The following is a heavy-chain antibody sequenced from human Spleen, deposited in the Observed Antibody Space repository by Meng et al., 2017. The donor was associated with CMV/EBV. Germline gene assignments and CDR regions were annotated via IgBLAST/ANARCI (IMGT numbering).Heavy chain of an antibody. D-gene: IGHD2-15*01. CDR2: ISGGGGST. CDR1: GFTFSSNA. Sequence: GESLKISCAASGFTFSSNAMSWVRQAPGKGLEWVSSISGGGGSTYYADSMKGRFTISRDNSKSTLYLQMNSLRAEDTAVYYCAKSIVVVVAASYFDYWGQGTVVTVSS. CDR3: AKSIVVVVAASYFDY. J-gene: IGHJ4*02. V-gene: IGHV3-23*01.